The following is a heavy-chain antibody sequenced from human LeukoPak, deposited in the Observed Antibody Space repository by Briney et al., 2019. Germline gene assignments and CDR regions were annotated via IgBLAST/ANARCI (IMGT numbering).Heavy chain of an antibody. J-gene: IGHJ4*02. V-gene: IGHV1-46*01. Sequence: GASVKVSCKASGYTFTSYYMHWVRQAPGQGLEWMGIINPSGGSTSYAQKFQGRVTMTRDTSTSTVYMELSSLRSEDTAVYYCARAMGHYGSGSYYNGGDYWGQGTLVTVSS. CDR1: GYTFTSYY. CDR3: ARAMGHYGSGSYYNGGDY. D-gene: IGHD3-10*01. CDR2: INPSGGST.